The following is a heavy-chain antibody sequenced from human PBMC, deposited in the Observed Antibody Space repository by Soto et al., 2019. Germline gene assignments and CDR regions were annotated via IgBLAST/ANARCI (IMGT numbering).Heavy chain of an antibody. CDR2: IFDTGST. CDR1: GGSISSYY. D-gene: IGHD3-3*01. V-gene: IGHV4-59*01. J-gene: IGHJ4*02. Sequence: ETLSLTCTVSGGSISSYYWSWIRQPPGEGLEWIGNIFDTGSTNYNPSLKSRVTISVDTPKNQFSLKLSSVTAADTAVYYCARDAIFGPAFNYWGRGTLVTVSS. CDR3: ARDAIFGPAFNY.